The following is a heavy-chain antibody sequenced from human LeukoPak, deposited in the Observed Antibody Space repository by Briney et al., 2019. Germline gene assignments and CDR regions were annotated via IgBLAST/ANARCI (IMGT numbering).Heavy chain of an antibody. CDR3: ARDEGGYCTNGVCLPRNY. J-gene: IGHJ4*02. D-gene: IGHD2-8*01. V-gene: IGHV1-18*01. CDR2: ISAYNGNT. CDR1: GYTFTSYG. Sequence: GASVKVSCKASGYTFTSYGISWVRQAPGQGLEWMGWISAYNGNTNYAQKLQGRVTMTTDTSTSTAYMELRSLRSDDTAVYYCARDEGGYCTNGVCLPRNYWGRGTLVTVSS.